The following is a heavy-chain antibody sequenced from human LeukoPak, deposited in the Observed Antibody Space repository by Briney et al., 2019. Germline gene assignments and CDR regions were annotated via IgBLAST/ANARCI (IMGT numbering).Heavy chain of an antibody. Sequence: SETLSLTCTVSGGSISGYYWNWMRQPPGKGLEWIGYFYYSGSTNYNPSLRGRITISLDTSKNQFSLTLSSVTAADTAVYCCAGGSGWLFDYWGQGIPVTVSS. CDR2: FYYSGST. CDR3: AGGSGWLFDY. V-gene: IGHV4-59*01. CDR1: GGSISGYY. J-gene: IGHJ4*02. D-gene: IGHD6-19*01.